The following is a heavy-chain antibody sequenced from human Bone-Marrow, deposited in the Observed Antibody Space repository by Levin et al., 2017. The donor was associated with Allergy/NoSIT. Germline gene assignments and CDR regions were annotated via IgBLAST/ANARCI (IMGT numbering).Heavy chain of an antibody. V-gene: IGHV1-2*02. CDR3: ARERSITIFGVVHTKTFDY. CDR2: INPNSGDT. D-gene: IGHD3-3*01. Sequence: ASVKVSCKASGYTFTGYYLHWVRQAPGQGLEWMGWINPNSGDTNSAQKFQGRVTMTRDTSITTAYMELSRLTSDDTAVYYSARERSITIFGVVHTKTFDYRGQGTLVTVSS. J-gene: IGHJ4*02. CDR1: GYTFTGYY.